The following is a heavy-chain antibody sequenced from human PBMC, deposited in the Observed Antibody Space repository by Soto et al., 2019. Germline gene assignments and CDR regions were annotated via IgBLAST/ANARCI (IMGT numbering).Heavy chain of an antibody. J-gene: IGHJ5*02. CDR3: AKDPGYSSGWTRGNWFDP. CDR2: ISGSGGST. D-gene: IGHD6-19*01. CDR1: GFTFSSYA. Sequence: EVQLLESGGGLVQPGGSLRLSCAASGFTFSSYAMSWVRQAPGKGLEWVSAISGSGGSTYYADSVKGRFTISRDNSKNPLYLQMNSLRAEDTAVYYCAKDPGYSSGWTRGNWFDPWGQGTLVTVSS. V-gene: IGHV3-23*01.